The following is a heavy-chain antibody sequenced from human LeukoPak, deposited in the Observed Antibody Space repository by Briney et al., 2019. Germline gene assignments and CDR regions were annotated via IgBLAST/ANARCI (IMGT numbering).Heavy chain of an antibody. J-gene: IGHJ4*02. CDR1: KFTFSDYY. V-gene: IGHV3-11*04. D-gene: IGHD3-16*02. CDR3: ARELMITFGGVVVNKYYFDY. CDR2: ISSSGSTI. Sequence: GGSLRLSCAASKFTFSDYYMSWIRQAPGKGLEWVSYISSSGSTIYYADSVKGRFTISRDNAKNSLYLQMNSLRAEDTAVYYCARELMITFGGVVVNKYYFDYWGQGTLVTVSS.